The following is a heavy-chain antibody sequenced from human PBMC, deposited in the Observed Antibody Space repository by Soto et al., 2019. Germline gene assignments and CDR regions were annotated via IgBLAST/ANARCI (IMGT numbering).Heavy chain of an antibody. CDR2: INHSGST. J-gene: IGHJ5*02. Sequence: QVQLQQWGAGLLKPSETLSLTCAVYGGSFSGYYWSWIRQPPGKGLEWIGEINHSGSTNYNPSLKSRVTISVDTSKNQFSLKLSSVTAADTAVYYCARGIIVVVTAAIFRFDPWGQGTLVTVSS. CDR3: ARGIIVVVTAAIFRFDP. CDR1: GGSFSGYY. V-gene: IGHV4-34*01. D-gene: IGHD2-2*01.